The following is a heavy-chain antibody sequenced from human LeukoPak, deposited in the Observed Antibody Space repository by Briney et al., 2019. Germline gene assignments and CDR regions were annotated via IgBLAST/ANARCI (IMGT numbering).Heavy chain of an antibody. J-gene: IGHJ4*02. V-gene: IGHV4-34*01. D-gene: IGHD6-13*01. CDR3: ARVHYSKFDY. Sequence: PSETLSLTCAVYGGSFSGYYWSWIRQPPGKGLEWIGEINHSGSTNYNPSLKSRVTISVDTSKNQFSLKLSSVTAADTAVYYCARVHYSKFDYWGQGTLVTVSS. CDR1: GGSFSGYY. CDR2: INHSGST.